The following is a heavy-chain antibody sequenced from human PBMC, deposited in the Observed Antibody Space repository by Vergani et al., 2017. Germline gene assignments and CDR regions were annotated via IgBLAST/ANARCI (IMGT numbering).Heavy chain of an antibody. CDR2: INSGGST. CDR1: GFTFSNYA. D-gene: IGHD3-22*01. J-gene: IGHJ4*02. Sequence: EVQLLESGGGLVQPGGSLRLPCAASGFTFSNYAMSWVRQAPGKGLEWVSTINSGGSTYYADPVKARFTISTDKSKNTLYMQMNGLGAEDAAVYYCAKGRRGGYYDSSGYFDYGGQGTLVTVSS. V-gene: IGHV3-23*01. CDR3: AKGRRGGYYDSSGYFDY.